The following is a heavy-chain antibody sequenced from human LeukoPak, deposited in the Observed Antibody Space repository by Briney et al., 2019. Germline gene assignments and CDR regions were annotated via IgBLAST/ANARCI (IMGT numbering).Heavy chain of an antibody. J-gene: IGHJ4*02. D-gene: IGHD6-13*01. Sequence: PGGSLRLSCATSGFTFNTHGMHWVRQAPGKGPEWVAFVEHDGTKKHLDSVKGRFTISRDNSESALYLQMNDLRPDDTALYYCARDKLQRWSSSWYDYWGQGTLVTVSS. CDR2: VEHDGTK. V-gene: IGHV3-30*02. CDR1: GFTFNTHG. CDR3: ARDKLQRWSSSWYDY.